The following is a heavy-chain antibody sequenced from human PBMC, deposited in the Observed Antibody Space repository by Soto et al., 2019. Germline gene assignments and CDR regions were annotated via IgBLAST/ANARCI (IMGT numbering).Heavy chain of an antibody. V-gene: IGHV4-34*01. CDR1: GGSFSVYY. D-gene: IGHD5-18*01. Sequence: PAETLAISCAFYGGSFSVYYWSWIRQPPGKGLDWIGEINHSGSTNYNPSLKSRVTISVDTSKNQFSLKLSSVTAADTAVYYCARGGQRAYSYGLHATREFDYRGQGTMVTVSS. CDR3: ARGGQRAYSYGLHATREFDY. CDR2: INHSGST. J-gene: IGHJ4*02.